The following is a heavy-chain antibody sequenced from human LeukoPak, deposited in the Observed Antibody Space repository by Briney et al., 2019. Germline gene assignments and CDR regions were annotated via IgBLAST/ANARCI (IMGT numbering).Heavy chain of an antibody. D-gene: IGHD6-6*01. J-gene: IGHJ4*02. CDR1: GFTFSSYA. CDR3: ARTEFGSSGY. Sequence: GGSLRLSCAASGFTFSSYAMSWVRQAPGEGLEWVSAIIGVGGSAIYYADSVKGRFTISRDNAKNSLYLQMNSLRAEDTAVYYCARTEFGSSGYWGQGTLVTVSS. CDR2: IIGVGGSAI. V-gene: IGHV3-23*01.